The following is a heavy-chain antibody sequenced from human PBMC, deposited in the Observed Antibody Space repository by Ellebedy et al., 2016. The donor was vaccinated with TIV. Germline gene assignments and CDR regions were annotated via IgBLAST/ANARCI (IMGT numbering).Heavy chain of an antibody. CDR1: GFTFGDYA. CDR2: IRSKAYGGTT. D-gene: IGHD2-2*01. J-gene: IGHJ2*01. CDR3: TRVIVVVPAAWATKNWYFDL. Sequence: PGGSLRLSCTASGFTFGDYAMSWVRQAPGKGLEWVGFIRSKAYGGTTEYAASVKGRFTISRDDSKSIAYLQMNSLKTEDTAVYYCTRVIVVVPAAWATKNWYFDLWGRGTLVTVSS. V-gene: IGHV3-49*04.